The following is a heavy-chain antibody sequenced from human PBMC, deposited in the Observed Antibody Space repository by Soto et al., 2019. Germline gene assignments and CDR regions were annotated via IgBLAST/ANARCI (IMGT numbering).Heavy chain of an antibody. Sequence: GSLRLSCAASGFTFSTHTIHWVRQAPGKGLEWVSSISSSGYIYYADSVKGRFTISRDNAKNSVFLQMNSLRAEDTAVYYCARDVEIFGVVINWFDPWGQGTLVTVSS. J-gene: IGHJ5*02. CDR2: ISSSGYI. V-gene: IGHV3-21*01. CDR3: ARDVEIFGVVINWFDP. CDR1: GFTFSTHT. D-gene: IGHD3-3*01.